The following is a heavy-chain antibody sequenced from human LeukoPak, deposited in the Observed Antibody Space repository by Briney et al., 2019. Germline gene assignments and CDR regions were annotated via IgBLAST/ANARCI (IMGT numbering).Heavy chain of an antibody. D-gene: IGHD5/OR15-5a*01. J-gene: IGHJ4*02. CDR1: GFTFSSHS. CDR3: ARGPAIVYGYFDN. Sequence: PGGCLRLSCAASGFTFSSHSMNWVRQAPGKGPDWISYISSGSDTIYYAESVKGRFTISRDNAKNSLYLQMNSLRDEDTAVYYCARGPAIVYGYFDNWGQGTLVTVSS. CDR2: ISSGSDTI. V-gene: IGHV3-48*02.